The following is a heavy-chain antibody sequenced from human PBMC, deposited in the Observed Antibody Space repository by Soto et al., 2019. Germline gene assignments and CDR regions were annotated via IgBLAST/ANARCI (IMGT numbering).Heavy chain of an antibody. CDR3: AKGRWYFDY. CDR2: ISYDGSNK. J-gene: IGHJ4*02. CDR1: GFTFSSYG. Sequence: QVQLVESGGGVVQPGRSLRLSCAASGFTFSSYGMHWVRQAPGKGLEWVAVISYDGSNKYYADSVKGRFTISRDNSKNSLYLQMNSLRAEDTAVYYCAKGRWYFDYWGQGTLVTFSS. V-gene: IGHV3-30*18. D-gene: IGHD2-15*01.